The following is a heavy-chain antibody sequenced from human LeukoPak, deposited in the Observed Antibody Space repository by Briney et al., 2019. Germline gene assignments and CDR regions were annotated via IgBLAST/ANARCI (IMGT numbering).Heavy chain of an antibody. CDR2: ISGSGGST. CDR3: AKHQTTVTTDFDY. J-gene: IGHJ4*02. CDR1: GFTFSSYA. D-gene: IGHD4-17*01. V-gene: IGHV3-23*01. Sequence: GGSLRLSCAASGFTFSSYAMSWVRQVPAKGLEWVSGISGSGGSTYYADSVKGRFTISRDNSKNTLYLQMNSLRAEDTAVYYCAKHQTTVTTDFDYWGQGTLVTVSS.